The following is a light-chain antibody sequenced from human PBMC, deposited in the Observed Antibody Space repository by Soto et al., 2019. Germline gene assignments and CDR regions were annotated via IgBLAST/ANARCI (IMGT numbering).Light chain of an antibody. Sequence: DIVMTQSPDSLAVSLGERATINCKSSQSVLLSSNNRNYLSWYQQKLGQPPKLLIYWASTRESGVPDRFSGSGSGTEFTLTISGLQPEDFATYYCQQSFRTPYTFGQGTDLEI. J-gene: IGKJ2*01. V-gene: IGKV4-1*01. CDR3: QQSFRTPYT. CDR1: QSVLLSSNNRNY. CDR2: WAS.